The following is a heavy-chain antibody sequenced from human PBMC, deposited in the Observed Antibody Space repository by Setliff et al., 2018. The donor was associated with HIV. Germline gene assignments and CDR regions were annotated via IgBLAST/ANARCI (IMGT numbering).Heavy chain of an antibody. CDR1: GGSISRSSYY. J-gene: IGHJ4*02. CDR2: IFYSGHT. Sequence: PSETLSLTCTVSGGSISRSSYYWAWIRQPPGKGLEWIGNIFYSGHTFYNPSLRSRVTISVDTSKNQFSLKPSSVTAADTAVYYCARGVAAAGLWGQGTLVTVSS. V-gene: IGHV4-39*07. CDR3: ARGVAAAGL. D-gene: IGHD6-13*01.